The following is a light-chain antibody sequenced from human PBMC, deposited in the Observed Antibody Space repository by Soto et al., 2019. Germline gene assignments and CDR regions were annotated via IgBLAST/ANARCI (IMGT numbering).Light chain of an antibody. Sequence: DIQMTQSPSSLSASVGDRVTITCRASQSISTYLNWYQQRPGKAPKVLIYDASRLQSGVPSRFRGSGSGTDFTLTISGLQPEDSATYYCQQSYSAPWTLGQGTRVEIK. V-gene: IGKV1-39*01. CDR2: DAS. CDR3: QQSYSAPWT. J-gene: IGKJ1*01. CDR1: QSISTY.